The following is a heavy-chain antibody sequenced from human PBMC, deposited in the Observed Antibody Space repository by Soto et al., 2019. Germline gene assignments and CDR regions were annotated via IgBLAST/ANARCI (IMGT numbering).Heavy chain of an antibody. CDR2: IIPTLGIA. Sequence: GASVKVSCKASRGTFSSYTISCVRQAPGQGLEWMGRIIPTLGIANYAQKFQGRVTITADKSTSTAYTELSSLRSEDTAVYYCATDTTEDAFDIWGQGTMVTVSS. V-gene: IGHV1-69*02. CDR1: RGTFSSYT. J-gene: IGHJ3*02. D-gene: IGHD4-17*01. CDR3: ATDTTEDAFDI.